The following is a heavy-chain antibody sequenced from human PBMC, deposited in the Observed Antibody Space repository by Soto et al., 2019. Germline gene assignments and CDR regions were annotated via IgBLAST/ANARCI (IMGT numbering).Heavy chain of an antibody. CDR3: VRVTSVLGSEGAYVGSWFDP. V-gene: IGHV4-59*12. CDR2: IYFNGNT. Sequence: SETLSLTCTVSAASFSKYYWSWIRQPPGKGLEWIGYIYFNGNTNYNPSLKRRVTISIDTSKKQISLNLYSVTAADTAVYYCVRVTSVLGSEGAYVGSWFDPWGQGTLVTVSS. CDR1: AASFSKYY. D-gene: IGHD5-12*01. J-gene: IGHJ5*02.